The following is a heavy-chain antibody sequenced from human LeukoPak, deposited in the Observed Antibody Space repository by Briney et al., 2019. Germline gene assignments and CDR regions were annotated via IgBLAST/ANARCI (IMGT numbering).Heavy chain of an antibody. CDR3: AREIAAAAQGDY. Sequence: GGSLRLSCAASGFTFSSYAMHWVRQAPGKGLEWVAVISYDGSNKYYADSVKGRFTISRDNSKNTLYLQMNSLRAEDTAVYYCAREIAAAAQGDYWGQGTLVTVSS. V-gene: IGHV3-30-3*01. J-gene: IGHJ4*02. D-gene: IGHD6-13*01. CDR2: ISYDGSNK. CDR1: GFTFSSYA.